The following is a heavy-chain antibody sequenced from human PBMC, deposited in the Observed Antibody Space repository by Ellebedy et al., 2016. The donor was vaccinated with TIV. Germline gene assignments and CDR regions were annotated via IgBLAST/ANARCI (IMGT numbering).Heavy chain of an antibody. Sequence: AASVKVSCKASGYTFTSYAMHWVRQAPGQRLEWMGWINAGNDNTIYSQKFQGRVTITRDTSASTAYMELSSLRSEDTAVYYCARGYSSSWYFPIDYWGQGTLVTVSS. J-gene: IGHJ4*02. CDR2: INAGNDNT. V-gene: IGHV1-3*01. D-gene: IGHD6-13*01. CDR1: GYTFTSYA. CDR3: ARGYSSSWYFPIDY.